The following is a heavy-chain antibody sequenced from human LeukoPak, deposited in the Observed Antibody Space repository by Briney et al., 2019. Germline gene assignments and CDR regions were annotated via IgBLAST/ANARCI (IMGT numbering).Heavy chain of an antibody. Sequence: GGSLRLSCAASGLTVSSNYMSWVRQAPGKGLEWVSVIYSGGSTYYADSVKGRFTISRDNSKNTLYLQINSLRADDTAVFYCAKDGGRAAAGTVDSWGQGALVTVSS. CDR2: IYSGGST. CDR3: AKDGGRAAAGTVDS. J-gene: IGHJ4*02. D-gene: IGHD6-13*01. V-gene: IGHV3-53*05. CDR1: GLTVSSNY.